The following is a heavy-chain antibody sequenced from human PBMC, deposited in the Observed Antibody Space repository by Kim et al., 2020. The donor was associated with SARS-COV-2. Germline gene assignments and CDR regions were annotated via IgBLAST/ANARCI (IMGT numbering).Heavy chain of an antibody. CDR3: ARSLFGAFDI. V-gene: IGHV4-34*01. Sequence: STNYHPSLKSRVTISVETSKNQFSLKLSSVTAADTAVYYCARSLFGAFDIWGQGTMVTVSS. J-gene: IGHJ3*02. D-gene: IGHD3-10*02. CDR2: ST.